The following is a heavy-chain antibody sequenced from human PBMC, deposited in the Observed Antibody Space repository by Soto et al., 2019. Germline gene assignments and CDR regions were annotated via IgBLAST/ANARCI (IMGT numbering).Heavy chain of an antibody. CDR1: GFTFSSYA. Sequence: GGSLRLSCAASGFTFSSYAMHWVRQAPGKGLEWVAVISYDGSNKYYADSVKGRFTISRDNSKNTLYLQMNSLRAEDTAVYYCAKRIPLTLRGYSNYYGMDVWGQGATVTVSS. D-gene: IGHD5-18*01. J-gene: IGHJ6*02. V-gene: IGHV3-30-3*02. CDR3: AKRIPLTLRGYSNYYGMDV. CDR2: ISYDGSNK.